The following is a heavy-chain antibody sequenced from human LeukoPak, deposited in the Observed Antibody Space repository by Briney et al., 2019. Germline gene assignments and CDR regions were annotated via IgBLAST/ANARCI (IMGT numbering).Heavy chain of an antibody. Sequence: GGSLRLSCAASGFTFSLYWMHWVRHTPGKGLVWVSRLNSDGSITTYADSVKGRFTISRDNAKNTLYLQMNSLRAEDTALYYCVREYCGGDCYTDFWGQGTLVTVSS. J-gene: IGHJ4*02. V-gene: IGHV3-74*01. CDR1: GFTFSLYW. CDR3: VREYCGGDCYTDF. D-gene: IGHD2-21*02. CDR2: LNSDGSIT.